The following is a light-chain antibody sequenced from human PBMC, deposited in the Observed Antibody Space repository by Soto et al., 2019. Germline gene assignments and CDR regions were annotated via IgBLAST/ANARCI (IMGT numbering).Light chain of an antibody. CDR3: QQYNSFPLT. CDR1: QSISSW. CDR2: DAS. J-gene: IGKJ4*01. Sequence: DIQMTQSPSTLSASVGDRVTITCRASQSISSWLTWYQQKPGEAPKVLIYDASSLGSGVPSRFSGSGSGTKFTLTISSLQPDDFATYYCQQYNSFPLTFGGGTKVEIK. V-gene: IGKV1-5*01.